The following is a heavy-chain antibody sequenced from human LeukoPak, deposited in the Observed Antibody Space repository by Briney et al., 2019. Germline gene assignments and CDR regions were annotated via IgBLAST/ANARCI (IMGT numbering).Heavy chain of an antibody. CDR1: GFTFDDYG. V-gene: IGHV3-23*01. CDR2: ISNSGHST. Sequence: GGSLRLSCAASGFTFDDYGMSWVRQAPGKGLEWVSGISNSGHSTYYIASVKGRFTVSRDNSKSTLFLQMNSLRAEDTAVYYCAKDFPSSIVTNWGQGTLVTVSS. D-gene: IGHD6-6*01. J-gene: IGHJ4*01. CDR3: AKDFPSSIVTN.